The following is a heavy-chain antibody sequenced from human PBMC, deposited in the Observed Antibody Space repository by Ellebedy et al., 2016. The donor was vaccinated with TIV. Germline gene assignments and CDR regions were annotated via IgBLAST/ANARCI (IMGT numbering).Heavy chain of an antibody. D-gene: IGHD6-19*01. CDR1: GGPLRNYA. CDR3: ARAAGYTSGWYRY. V-gene: IGHV1-69*13. Sequence: ASVKVSCKASGGPLRNYAISWVRQAPGQGLEWMGGIMAMFGTAHYAQKFQGRVTITADELTSTAYMELSSLRSEDTAMYYCARAAGYTSGWYRYWGQGTQVTVSS. J-gene: IGHJ4*02. CDR2: IMAMFGTA.